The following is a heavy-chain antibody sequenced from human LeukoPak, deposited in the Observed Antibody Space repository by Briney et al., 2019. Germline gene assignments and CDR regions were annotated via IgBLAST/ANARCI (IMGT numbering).Heavy chain of an antibody. V-gene: IGHV3-23*01. J-gene: IGHJ4*02. D-gene: IGHD3-3*01. Sequence: GGSLRLSCAASGLTFSRSAMSWVRQAPGKGLERVSTISASGGSRYYADSVKGRFTIARDTSKNTLYLQMNSLRVEDTAVYYCTKDLSFWDNWGQGTLVTVSS. CDR2: ISASGGSR. CDR1: GLTFSRSA. CDR3: TKDLSFWDN.